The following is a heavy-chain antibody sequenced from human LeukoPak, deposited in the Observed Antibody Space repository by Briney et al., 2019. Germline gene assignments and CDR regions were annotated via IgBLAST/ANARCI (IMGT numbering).Heavy chain of an antibody. Sequence: GGSLRLSCAASGFTFSRSWMAWVRQAPGKGLEWVSVIYSGGSTYYADSVKGRITISRDNAKNTLYLQMNSLRAEDTAVYYCARAVATTSSFDYWGQGTLVTVSS. D-gene: IGHD2-15*01. J-gene: IGHJ4*02. CDR2: IYSGGST. V-gene: IGHV3-53*01. CDR3: ARAVATTSSFDY. CDR1: GFTFSRSW.